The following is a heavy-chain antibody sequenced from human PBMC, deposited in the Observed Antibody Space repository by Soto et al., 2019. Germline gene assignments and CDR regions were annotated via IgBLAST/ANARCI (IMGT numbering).Heavy chain of an antibody. V-gene: IGHV6-1*01. D-gene: IGHD6-6*01. J-gene: IGHJ4*02. CDR1: GDSVSSNNAA. Sequence: SQTLSLTCAISGDSVSSNNAAWNWIRQSPSRGLEWLGRTYYRSKWYNDYAASVKSRITINADTSRNQFSLRLKSVTPEDTAVYYCARGRSSRSPFDYWAQRTLDPVSS. CDR3: ARGRSSRSPFDY. CDR2: TYYRSKWYN.